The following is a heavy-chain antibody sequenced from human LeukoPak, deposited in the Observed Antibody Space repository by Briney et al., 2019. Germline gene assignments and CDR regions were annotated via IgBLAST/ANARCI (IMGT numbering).Heavy chain of an antibody. J-gene: IGHJ4*02. CDR2: IRYDGSNK. Sequence: GGSLRLSCAASGFTFSSYGMHWVRQAPGKGLEWVAFIRYDGSNKYYADSVKGRFTISRDNSKNTLYLQMNSLRAEDTAVYYCAKEWGYIVATFPSFAYWGQGTLVTVSS. V-gene: IGHV3-30*02. D-gene: IGHD5-12*01. CDR1: GFTFSSYG. CDR3: AKEWGYIVATFPSFAY.